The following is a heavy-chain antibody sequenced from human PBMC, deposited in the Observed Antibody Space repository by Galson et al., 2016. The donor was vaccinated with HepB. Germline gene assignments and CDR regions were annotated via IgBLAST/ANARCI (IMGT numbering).Heavy chain of an antibody. V-gene: IGHV1-18*04. CDR3: VRDINWGKRGLPDSLGDY. Sequence: SVKVSCKAYGYTFTRYGISWVRQAPGQGLEWLGWISAYNGNTEYAQNVQGRVTMTTETYTSTAYMELWSLKSDDTAVCYCVRDINWGKRGLPDSLGDYWGQGTLVTVSS. CDR2: ISAYNGNT. CDR1: GYTFTRYG. D-gene: IGHD7-27*01. J-gene: IGHJ4*02.